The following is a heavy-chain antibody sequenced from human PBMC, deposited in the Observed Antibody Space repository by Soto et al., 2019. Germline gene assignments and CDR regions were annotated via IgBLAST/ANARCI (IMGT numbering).Heavy chain of an antibody. J-gene: IGHJ4*02. D-gene: IGHD3-22*01. CDR3: ARLDESRLLDY. CDR2: TSYDGSNL. CDR1: GFTFSSYG. Sequence: QVQLVESGGGVVQPGRSLRLSCAASGFTFSSYGMHWVRQAPGKGLEWVAVTSYDGSNLYSGDSVKGRLIISRDNSKNTLYLQMNSLRAEDTAVYYCARLDESRLLDYWGQGTLVTVSS. V-gene: IGHV3-30*03.